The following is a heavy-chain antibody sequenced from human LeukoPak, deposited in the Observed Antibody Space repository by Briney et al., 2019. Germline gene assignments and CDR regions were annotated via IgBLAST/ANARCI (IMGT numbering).Heavy chain of an antibody. V-gene: IGHV3-30*04. CDR1: GFTFSSYA. J-gene: IGHJ5*02. D-gene: IGHD5-12*01. CDR2: ISYDGSNK. CDR3: ARVVNGYDNRWFDP. Sequence: GRSLRLSCAASGFTFSSYAMHWVRQAPGKGLEWVAVISYDGSNKYYANSVKGRFTISRDNSKNTLYLQMNSLRAEDTAVYYCARVVNGYDNRWFDPWGQGTLVTVSS.